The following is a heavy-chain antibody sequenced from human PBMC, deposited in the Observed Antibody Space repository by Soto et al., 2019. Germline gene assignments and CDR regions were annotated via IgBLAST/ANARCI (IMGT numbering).Heavy chain of an antibody. J-gene: IGHJ4*02. CDR2: INSDGSST. CDR1: GFTFSSYW. D-gene: IGHD2-2*01. V-gene: IGHV3-74*01. Sequence: GGSLRLSCAASGFTFSSYWMHWVRQAPGKGLVWVSRINSDGSSTSYADSVKGRFTISRDNAKNTLYLQMNSLRAEDTAVYYCARDTRYCSSTSCSPPIDYWGQGTLVTVSS. CDR3: ARDTRYCSSTSCSPPIDY.